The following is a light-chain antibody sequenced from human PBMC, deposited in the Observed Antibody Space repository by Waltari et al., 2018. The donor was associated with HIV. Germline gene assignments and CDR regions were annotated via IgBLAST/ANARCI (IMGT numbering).Light chain of an antibody. J-gene: IGKJ4*01. CDR3: QQYGSSPLT. V-gene: IGKV3-20*01. Sequence: EIVLTQSPGTLSLSPGERATLSCRASQSVSSNYLSWYQQKPGQAPRLLIYNASRRATGTPDRFSGSGSGTDFTLTISRLEPEDFAVYYCQQYGSSPLTFGGGTKVEIK. CDR1: QSVSSNY. CDR2: NAS.